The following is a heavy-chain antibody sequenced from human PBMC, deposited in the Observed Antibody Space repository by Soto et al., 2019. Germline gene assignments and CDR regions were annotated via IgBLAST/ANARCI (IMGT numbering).Heavy chain of an antibody. D-gene: IGHD3-10*01. J-gene: IGHJ4*02. CDR3: ARDLGAFNYGSAYFDY. CDR1: GFTFSSYA. CDR2: ISGSGGNT. V-gene: IGHV3-23*01. Sequence: PGGSLRLSCAASGFTFSSYAMSWVRQAPGKGLEWVSVISGSGGNTYYADSVKGRFTISRANSKNMLYLQMNSLRAEDTAVYYCARDLGAFNYGSAYFDYWGQGTPVTVSS.